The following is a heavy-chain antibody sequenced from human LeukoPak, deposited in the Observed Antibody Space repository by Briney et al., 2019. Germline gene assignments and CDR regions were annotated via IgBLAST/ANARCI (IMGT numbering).Heavy chain of an antibody. V-gene: IGHV1-2*04. CDR1: GYTFTGYY. D-gene: IGHD1-26*01. Sequence: ASVKVSCKASGYTFTGYYMHWVRQAPGQGLEWMVWINPNSGGTNYAQKFQGWVTMTRDTSISTAYMELSRLRSDDTAVYYCARVGVGAPPYYFDYWGQGTLVTVSS. CDR3: ARVGVGAPPYYFDY. CDR2: INPNSGGT. J-gene: IGHJ4*02.